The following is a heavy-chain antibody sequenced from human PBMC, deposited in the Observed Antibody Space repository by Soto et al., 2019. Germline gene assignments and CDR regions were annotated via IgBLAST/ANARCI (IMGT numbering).Heavy chain of an antibody. V-gene: IGHV1-18*01. CDR2: ISAYNGNT. J-gene: IGHJ6*02. Sequence: QVQLVQSGAEVQKPGASVTVSCKASGYTFTSYGIRWVRQAPGQGLEWMGWISAYNGNTNYAQKLQGRVTMTTDNSTSTAYMELMSLISDDTAVYYCARDVVCTPIDVWGQGTTVTVSS. CDR1: GYTFTSYG. D-gene: IGHD2-15*01. CDR3: ARDVVCTPIDV.